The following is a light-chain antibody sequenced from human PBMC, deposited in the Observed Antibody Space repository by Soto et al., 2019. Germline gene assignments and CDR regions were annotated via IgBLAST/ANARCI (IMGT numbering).Light chain of an antibody. Sequence: QHVLTQSSSASASLGSSVKLTCTLSSGHSSYIIAWHQQQPGKAPRYLMKLEGSGSYNKGSGVPYRFSGSSSGADRYLTISNLQFEDEADYYCETWDSNTHVFGGGTKLTVL. CDR3: ETWDSNTHV. J-gene: IGLJ3*02. V-gene: IGLV4-60*02. CDR1: SGHSSYI. CDR2: LEGSGSY.